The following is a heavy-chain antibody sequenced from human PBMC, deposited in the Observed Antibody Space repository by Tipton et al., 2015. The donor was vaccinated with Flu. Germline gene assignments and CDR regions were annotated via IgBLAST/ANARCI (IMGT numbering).Heavy chain of an antibody. CDR3: ARGNWGGAFDT. J-gene: IGHJ3*02. D-gene: IGHD7-27*01. V-gene: IGHV4-59*01. CDR2: IHHTGKT. Sequence: LRLSCIVSGDYISDYYWNWIRQSPGGGLEWLGYIHHTGKTNQNPSLKSRLTVSVDASRNQFSLTLNSVTAADTAVYFCARGNWGGAFDTWGQGTMVTVSS. CDR1: GDYISDYY.